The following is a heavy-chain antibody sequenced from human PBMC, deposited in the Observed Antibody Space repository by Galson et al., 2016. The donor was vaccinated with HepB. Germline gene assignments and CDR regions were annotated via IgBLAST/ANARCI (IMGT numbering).Heavy chain of an antibody. D-gene: IGHD3-3*01. J-gene: IGHJ4*02. CDR1: GFTFSTYA. V-gene: IGHV3-23*01. Sequence: SLRLSCAASGFTFSTYAMSWVRQAPGKGLEWLSVISGSGGGTKYADSVKGRFTISRDNSKNTLYLQINSLRAEDTAIYYCAKVLEHGRGDFWGQGTLVTVSS. CDR3: AKVLEHGRGDF. CDR2: ISGSGGGT.